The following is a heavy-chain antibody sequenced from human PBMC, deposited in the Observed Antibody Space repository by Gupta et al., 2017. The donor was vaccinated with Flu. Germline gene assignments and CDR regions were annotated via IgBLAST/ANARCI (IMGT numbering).Heavy chain of an antibody. Sequence: EVQLVESGGGLVQPGGSLRLSCAASGFTFSSYWMSWVRQAPGKGLEWVANIKQDGSEKYYVDSVKGRFTISRDNAKNSLYLQMNSLRAEDTAVYYCARGVTAMQYYYYYYGMDVWGQGTTVTVSS. D-gene: IGHD2-21*02. CDR2: IKQDGSEK. CDR1: GFTFSSYW. V-gene: IGHV3-7*01. CDR3: ARGVTAMQYYYYYYGMDV. J-gene: IGHJ6*02.